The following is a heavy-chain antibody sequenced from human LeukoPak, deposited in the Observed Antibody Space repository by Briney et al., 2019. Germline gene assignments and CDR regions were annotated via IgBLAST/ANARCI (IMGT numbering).Heavy chain of an antibody. CDR2: INPSGGST. CDR3: ARDLPRIAVAASGH. CDR1: GYTFTSYY. V-gene: IGHV1-46*01. J-gene: IGHJ4*02. D-gene: IGHD6-19*01. Sequence: ASVKVSCKASGYTFTSYYMHWVRQAPGQGLEWMGIINPSGGSTSYAQKFQGRVTMTRDMSTSTVYMEVRSLRSDDTAVYYCARDLPRIAVAASGHWGQGTLVTVSS.